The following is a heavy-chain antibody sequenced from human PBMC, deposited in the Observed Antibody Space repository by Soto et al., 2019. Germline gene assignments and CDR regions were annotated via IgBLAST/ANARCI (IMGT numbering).Heavy chain of an antibody. Sequence: QVQLVQSGAEVKKPWSSVKVSCEASGGTFSSYSFSWVRQAPGQGLEWMGRVVPILGMANYAQKFQGRVTITADKSTSTVYMEMRSLRSDDTAVYYCARGGAVVVPGSVDRHNWFDPWGQGTLVTVSS. CDR1: GGTFSSYS. V-gene: IGHV1-69*02. CDR2: VVPILGMA. CDR3: ARGGAVVVPGSVDRHNWFDP. D-gene: IGHD2-2*01. J-gene: IGHJ5*02.